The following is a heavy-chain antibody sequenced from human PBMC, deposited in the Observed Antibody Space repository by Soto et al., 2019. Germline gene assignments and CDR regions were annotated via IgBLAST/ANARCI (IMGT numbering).Heavy chain of an antibody. J-gene: IGHJ3*02. CDR1: GFTFDDYA. CDR2: ISWNSGSI. Sequence: DVQLVESGGGLVQPGRSLRLSCAASGFTFDDYAMHWVRQAPGKGLEWVSGISWNSGSIGYADSVKGRFTISRDNAKNSLYLQMNSLRAEDTALYYCAKSGRVATIFRGAFDIWGQGTMVTVSS. CDR3: AKSGRVATIFRGAFDI. D-gene: IGHD5-12*01. V-gene: IGHV3-9*01.